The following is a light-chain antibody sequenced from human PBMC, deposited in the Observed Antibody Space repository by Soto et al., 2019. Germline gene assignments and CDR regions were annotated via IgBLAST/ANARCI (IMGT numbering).Light chain of an antibody. V-gene: IGKV3-20*01. CDR3: HQRQSWPRT. CDR2: RTS. CDR1: QSVSNNY. J-gene: IGKJ1*01. Sequence: EILLTQSPGTLSLSPGERATLSCRASQSVSNNYLAWYQHRPGQAPRLLIYRTSTRATGIPAKFSGSGSGTEFTLTINSLAPEDFAIYYCHQRQSWPRTFGQGTKVDI.